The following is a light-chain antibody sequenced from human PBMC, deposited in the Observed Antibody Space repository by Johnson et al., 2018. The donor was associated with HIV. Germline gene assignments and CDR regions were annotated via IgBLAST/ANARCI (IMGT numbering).Light chain of an antibody. J-gene: IGLJ1*01. CDR2: ENN. CDR3: GTWDSNLSFYV. Sequence: QSVLTQPPSVSAAPGQKVTISCSGSSSKIGNNYVSWYQQLPGTAPKLLIYENNKRPSGIPDRFSGSKSGTSATLGITGLQTGDEADYYCGTWDSNLSFYVFVTGTKVSVL. CDR1: SSKIGNNY. V-gene: IGLV1-51*02.